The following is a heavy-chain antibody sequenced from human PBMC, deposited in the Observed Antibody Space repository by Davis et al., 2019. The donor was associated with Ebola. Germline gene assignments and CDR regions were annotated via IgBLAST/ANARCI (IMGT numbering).Heavy chain of an antibody. V-gene: IGHV4-59*11. Sequence: PSETLSLTCTVSGVSITTHFWSWIRQPPGKGLEWVGFIHHGGSANSNPSLKRRVTFSIDTSKSQVSLHLTSVTAADTAVYYCARDTRPCGGDCYDDTFDMWGQGTMVVVSS. D-gene: IGHD2-21*01. J-gene: IGHJ3*02. CDR1: GVSITTHF. CDR2: IHHGGSA. CDR3: ARDTRPCGGDCYDDTFDM.